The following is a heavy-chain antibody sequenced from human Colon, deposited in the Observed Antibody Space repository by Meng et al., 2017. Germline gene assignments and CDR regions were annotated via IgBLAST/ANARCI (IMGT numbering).Heavy chain of an antibody. CDR2: ITSGGATP. Sequence: EVQLLESGGALVQPGGSLRLSCVVSGFNFSNYAMAWVRQAAGKGLEWVSGITSGGATPYYGDSVKGRVTISRDNSRKTLYLQMDSLRADDTAIYYCAKNSYDYKGWFDPWGQGTLVTVSS. V-gene: IGHV3-23*01. CDR1: GFNFSNYA. CDR3: AKNSYDYKGWFDP. J-gene: IGHJ5*02. D-gene: IGHD3-16*01.